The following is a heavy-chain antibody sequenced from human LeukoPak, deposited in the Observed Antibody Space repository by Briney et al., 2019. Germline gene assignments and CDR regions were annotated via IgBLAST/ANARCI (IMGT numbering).Heavy chain of an antibody. J-gene: IGHJ4*02. Sequence: SETLSLTCTVSGGSISSGSYYWSWIRQPAGKGLGWIGRIYTSGSTNYNPSLKSRVTISVDTSKNQFSLKLSSVTAADTAVYYCARDRLEETLLWFGDSLYQYFDYWGQGTLVSVYS. V-gene: IGHV4-61*02. CDR2: IYTSGST. CDR3: ARDRLEETLLWFGDSLYQYFDY. CDR1: GGSISSGSYY. D-gene: IGHD3-10*01.